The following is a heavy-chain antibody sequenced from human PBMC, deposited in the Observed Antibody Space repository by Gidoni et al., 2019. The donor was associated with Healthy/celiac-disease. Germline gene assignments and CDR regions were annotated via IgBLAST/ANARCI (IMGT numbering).Heavy chain of an antibody. J-gene: IGHJ4*02. CDR3: ARISYSPTPQRSNDY. V-gene: IGHV4-34*01. CDR2: INHSGST. Sequence: QVQLQQLGAGLLKPSETLSLTCAVSGGSFSGYYWSWIRQPPGKGLEWIGEINHSGSTNYNPSLKSRVTISVDTSKNQFSLKLSSVTAADTAVYYCARISYSPTPQRSNDYWGQGTLVTVSS. D-gene: IGHD4-4*01. CDR1: GGSFSGYY.